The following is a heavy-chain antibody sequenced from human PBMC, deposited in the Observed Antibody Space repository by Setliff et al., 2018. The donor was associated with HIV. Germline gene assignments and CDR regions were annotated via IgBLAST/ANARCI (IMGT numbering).Heavy chain of an antibody. J-gene: IGHJ6*03. CDR3: ARCDYNLWSGYPLDYMDV. V-gene: IGHV4-4*08. CDR2: IYTSGST. D-gene: IGHD3-3*01. CDR1: GGSSSSHY. Sequence: PSETLSLTCTVSGGSSSSHYWSWIRQPPGKGLEWIGHIYTSGSTNYNPSLKSRVTMSVGTSKNQFSLKLSSVTAADTAVYYCARCDYNLWSGYPLDYMDVWGKGTTVTVSS.